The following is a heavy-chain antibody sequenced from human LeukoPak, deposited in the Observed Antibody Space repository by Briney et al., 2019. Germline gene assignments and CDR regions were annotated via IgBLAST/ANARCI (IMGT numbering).Heavy chain of an antibody. CDR1: GYTFTSYG. V-gene: IGHV1-18*01. CDR2: ISAYNGNT. D-gene: IGHD2-15*01. CDR3: ARVYGGYCSGGSCYPDPPPFDY. J-gene: IGHJ4*02. Sequence: GASVKVSCKASGYTFTSYGISWVRQAPGQGLEWMGWISAYNGNTNYAQKFQGRVTMTRDTSISTAYMELSRLRSDDTAVYYCARVYGGYCSGGSCYPDPPPFDYWGQGTLVTVSS.